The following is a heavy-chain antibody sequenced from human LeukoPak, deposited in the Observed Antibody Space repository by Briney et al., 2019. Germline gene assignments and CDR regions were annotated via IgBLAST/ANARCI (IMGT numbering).Heavy chain of an antibody. CDR3: ARRGVGGYHFDY. CDR2: ISSSSSYI. V-gene: IGHV3-21*01. CDR1: GFTFSSYS. D-gene: IGHD3-10*01. J-gene: IGHJ4*02. Sequence: GGSLRLSCAASGFTFSSYSMNWVRQAPGKGLEWVSSISSSSSYIYYADSVKGRFTISRDNAKNSLYLQTNSLRAEDTPVYYCARRGVGGYHFDYWGQGILVTVSS.